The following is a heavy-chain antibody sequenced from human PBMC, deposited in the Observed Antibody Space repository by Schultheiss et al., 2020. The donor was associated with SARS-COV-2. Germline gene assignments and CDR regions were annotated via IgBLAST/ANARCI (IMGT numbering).Heavy chain of an antibody. CDR2: IYYSGST. D-gene: IGHD2-2*01. J-gene: IGHJ4*02. Sequence: GSLRLSCTVSGGSISSYYWSWIRQPPGKGLEWIGSIYYSGSTYYNPSLKSRVTISVDTSKNQFSLKLSSVTAADTAVYYCARGRIGYCSSTSCYGVRCYFDYWGQGTLVTVSS. V-gene: IGHV4-59*12. CDR3: ARGRIGYCSSTSCYGVRCYFDY. CDR1: GGSISSYY.